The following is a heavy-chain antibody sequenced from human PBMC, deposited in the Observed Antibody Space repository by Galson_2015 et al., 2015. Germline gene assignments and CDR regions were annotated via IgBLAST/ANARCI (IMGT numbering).Heavy chain of an antibody. V-gene: IGHV3-30-3*01. Sequence: SLRLSCAASGFTFSSYAMHWVRQAPGKGLEWVAVISYDGSNKYYADSVKGRFTISRDNSKNTLYLQMNSLRAEDTAVYYCARAHIVVVPAAAVVYYGMDVWGQGTPVTVSS. D-gene: IGHD2-2*01. CDR1: GFTFSSYA. CDR3: ARAHIVVVPAAAVVYYGMDV. CDR2: ISYDGSNK. J-gene: IGHJ6*02.